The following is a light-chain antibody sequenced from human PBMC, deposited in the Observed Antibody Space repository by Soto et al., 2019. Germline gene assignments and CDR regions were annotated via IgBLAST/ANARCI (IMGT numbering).Light chain of an antibody. Sequence: IVMTQSPATLSVSPGERATLSCRASQTVSNNLAWYQQKPGQPPRLLIYGVSTRATGIPARFSGSGSGTEFTLTISSLQSDDFAAYYCQQYNNWRSWTFGQGTKVEIK. J-gene: IGKJ1*01. CDR2: GVS. V-gene: IGKV3-15*01. CDR3: QQYNNWRSWT. CDR1: QTVSNN.